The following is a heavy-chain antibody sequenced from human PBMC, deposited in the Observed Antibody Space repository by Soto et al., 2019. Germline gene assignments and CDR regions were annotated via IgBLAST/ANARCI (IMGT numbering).Heavy chain of an antibody. CDR3: AREVGYGDFSAALLD. D-gene: IGHD4-17*01. CDR2: IITLFGTA. CDR1: GGTFSSHS. Sequence: VQLMQSGAEVKQPGSSVKVSCKASGGTFSSHSINWVRQAPGQGLERMGGIITLFGTANYAQNFQGRVTMTADQSTSTAYMELNSLRSDDTAVYYCAREVGYGDFSAALLDWGQGTLVTVSS. V-gene: IGHV1-69*01. J-gene: IGHJ4*02.